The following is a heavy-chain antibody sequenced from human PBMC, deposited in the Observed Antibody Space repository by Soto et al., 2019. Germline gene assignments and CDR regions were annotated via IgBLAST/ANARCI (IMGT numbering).Heavy chain of an antibody. CDR1: GGSISTYY. CDR2: IYTSGST. CDR3: ARDFRGIAVAGTSWFDP. Sequence: QVQLQESGPGLVKPSETLSLTCTVSGGSISTYYWSWIRQPAGKGLEWIGRIYTSGSTNYNPSLKSRVTMSVDRSKNQFSLKLSSVTAADTAVYYCARDFRGIAVAGTSWFDPWGQGTLVTVSS. V-gene: IGHV4-4*07. D-gene: IGHD6-19*01. J-gene: IGHJ5*02.